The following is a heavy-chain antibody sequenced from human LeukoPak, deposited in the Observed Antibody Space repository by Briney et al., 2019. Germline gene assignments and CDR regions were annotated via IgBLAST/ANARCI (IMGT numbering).Heavy chain of an antibody. D-gene: IGHD3-9*01. Sequence: GASLRLSCAASGFIFRNYATSWVRQAPGKGLEWVSAITGSGDTAYYADSVKGRFTTSRDNSKNTLYVEMNTLRAEDTAVYYCAKWGDYDILTGYYVSDFWGQGTLVTVSS. CDR3: AKWGDYDILTGYYVSDF. CDR1: GFIFRNYA. CDR2: ITGSGDTA. J-gene: IGHJ4*02. V-gene: IGHV3-23*01.